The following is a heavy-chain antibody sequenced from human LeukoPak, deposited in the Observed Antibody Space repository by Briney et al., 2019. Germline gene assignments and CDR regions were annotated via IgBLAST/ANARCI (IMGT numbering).Heavy chain of an antibody. CDR2: IYYSGST. Sequence: SETLSLTCTVSGGSISSGGYYWSWIRQHPGKGLEWIGYIYYSGSTYYNPSLKSRVTMSVDTSKNQFSLKLSSVTAADTAVYYCARDTGSTSCHFDYWGQGTLVTVSS. D-gene: IGHD2-2*01. J-gene: IGHJ4*02. CDR1: GGSISSGGYY. V-gene: IGHV4-31*03. CDR3: ARDTGSTSCHFDY.